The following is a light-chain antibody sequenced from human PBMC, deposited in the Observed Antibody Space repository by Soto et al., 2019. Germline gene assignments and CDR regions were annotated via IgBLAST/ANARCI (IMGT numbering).Light chain of an antibody. CDR2: GAS. V-gene: IGKV3-15*01. CDR3: QQYNNWPPVT. J-gene: IGKJ2*01. CDR1: QSVSNN. Sequence: EIVMTQSPATLSVSPGERATLSCRASQSVSNNLAWYQQKPGQTPRLLIYGASTRATGIPVRFSGSGSGTEFTLTISSLQSEDFSVYYCQQYNNWPPVTFGQGTKLEIK.